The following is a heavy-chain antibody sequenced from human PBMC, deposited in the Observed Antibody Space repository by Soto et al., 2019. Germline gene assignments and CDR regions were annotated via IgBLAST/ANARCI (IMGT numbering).Heavy chain of an antibody. V-gene: IGHV3-21*01. D-gene: IGHD2-15*01. CDR2: ISSSSSYI. Sequence: GGSLRLSCAASGFTFTRYSMNWFRQAPGKGLEWVSSISSSSSYIYYADSVKGRFTISRDNAKNSLYLQMNSLRAEDTAVYYCAVYCSGGSCYFHYRGQRTLLTGS. J-gene: IGHJ4*02. CDR3: AVYCSGGSCYFHY. CDR1: GFTFTRYS.